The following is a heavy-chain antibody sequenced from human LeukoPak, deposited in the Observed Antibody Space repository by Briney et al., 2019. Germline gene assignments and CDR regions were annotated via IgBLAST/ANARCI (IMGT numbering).Heavy chain of an antibody. D-gene: IGHD2-2*01. Sequence: GGSLRLSCAASGFTFSSYAMHWVRQAPGKGLEWVAVISYDGSNKYYADSVKGRFTFSRDNSKNTLYLQMNSLRAEDTAVYYCARDLQLLVDYWGQGTLVTVSS. CDR3: ARDLQLLVDY. CDR1: GFTFSSYA. V-gene: IGHV3-30-3*01. J-gene: IGHJ4*02. CDR2: ISYDGSNK.